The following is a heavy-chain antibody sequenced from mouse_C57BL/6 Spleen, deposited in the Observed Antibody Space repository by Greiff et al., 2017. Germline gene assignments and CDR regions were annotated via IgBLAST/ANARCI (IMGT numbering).Heavy chain of an antibody. CDR3: ARGRQLRLPWFAY. CDR1: GYTFTDYN. D-gene: IGHD3-2*02. V-gene: IGHV1-22*01. CDR2: INPNNGGT. J-gene: IGHJ3*01. Sequence: VQLQQSGPELVKPGASVKMSCKASGYTFTDYNMHWVKQSHGKSLAWIGYINPNNGGTSYNQKFKGKATLTVNKSSSTAYMELRSLTSEDSAVYYCARGRQLRLPWFAYWCQGTLVTVSA.